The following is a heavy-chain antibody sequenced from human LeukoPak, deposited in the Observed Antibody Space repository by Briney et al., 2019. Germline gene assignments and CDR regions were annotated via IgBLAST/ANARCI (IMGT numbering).Heavy chain of an antibody. V-gene: IGHV4-39*07. CDR1: GGSISSSGYY. D-gene: IGHD1-14*01. CDR3: ARDQQYKLPSGWFDP. CDR2: IHYSGST. J-gene: IGHJ5*02. Sequence: SETLSLTCTVSGGSISSSGYYWGWIRQPPGKGLEWIGSIHYSGSTYYNSSLKSRVTISVDTSKNQFSLKLSSVTAADTAVYYCARDQQYKLPSGWFDPWGQGTLVTVSS.